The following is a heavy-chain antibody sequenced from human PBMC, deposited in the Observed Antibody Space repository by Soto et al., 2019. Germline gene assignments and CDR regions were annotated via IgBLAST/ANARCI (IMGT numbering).Heavy chain of an antibody. Sequence: GESLKISCKGSGYSFTSYWIGWVRQMPGKGLEWMGIIYPGDSDTRYSPSFQGQVTISADKSISTAYLQWSSLKASDTAMYYCARLPGYCSGGSCPIYFDYWGQGTLVTVS. V-gene: IGHV5-51*01. J-gene: IGHJ4*02. CDR3: ARLPGYCSGGSCPIYFDY. D-gene: IGHD2-15*01. CDR2: IYPGDSDT. CDR1: GYSFTSYW.